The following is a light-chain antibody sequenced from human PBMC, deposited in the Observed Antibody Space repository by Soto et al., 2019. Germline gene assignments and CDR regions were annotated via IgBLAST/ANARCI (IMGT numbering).Light chain of an antibody. CDR2: GVS. J-gene: IGLJ1*01. V-gene: IGLV2-8*01. Sequence: QSALTQPPSASGSPGQSVTISCTGTSSDVGGYNYVSWYQQHPGKAPKIMIYGVSKRPSGVPDRFSGSKSGNTASLTVSGLQAEDEADYYCSSYAGSNKEVFGTGTKLTVL. CDR3: SSYAGSNKEV. CDR1: SSDVGGYNY.